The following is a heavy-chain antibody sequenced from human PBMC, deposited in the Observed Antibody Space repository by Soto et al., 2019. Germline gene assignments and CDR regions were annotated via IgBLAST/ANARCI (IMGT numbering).Heavy chain of an antibody. CDR1: GFTFSSYA. CDR3: ARRGSGSHYDY. Sequence: EVQLLESGGGLVQPGGSLRLSCAASGFTFSSYAMRWVRQAPGKGLEWVSAISGSGDSTYYADSVKGRFTISRDNSKNTLYLQMNSLRAEDTAKYYCARRGSGSHYDYWGQGTLVTVSS. CDR2: ISGSGDST. D-gene: IGHD1-26*01. J-gene: IGHJ4*02. V-gene: IGHV3-23*01.